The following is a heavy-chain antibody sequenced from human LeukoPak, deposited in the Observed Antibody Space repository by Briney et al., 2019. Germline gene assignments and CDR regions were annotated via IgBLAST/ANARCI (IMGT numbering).Heavy chain of an antibody. CDR2: ISSSSSTI. V-gene: IGHV3-48*02. CDR1: GFTFSSYS. CDR3: ARNRIPTSIIPDS. Sequence: GGSLRLPCAASGFTFSSYSMNWVRQAPGKGLEWVSYISSSSSTIYYADSVKGRFTISRDNAKNSLYLQMNSLRDEDTAVYYCARNRIPTSIIPDSWGQGTLVTVSS. J-gene: IGHJ5*01. D-gene: IGHD2-2*02.